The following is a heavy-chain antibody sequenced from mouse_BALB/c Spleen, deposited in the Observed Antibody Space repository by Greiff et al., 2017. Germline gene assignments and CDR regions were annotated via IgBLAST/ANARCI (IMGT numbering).Heavy chain of an antibody. CDR1: GFTFSDYY. CDR2: ISDGGSYT. Sequence: EVQLVESGGGLVKPGGSLKLSCAASGFTFSDYYMYWVRQTPEKRLEWVATISDGGSYTYYPDSVKGRFTISRDNAKNNLYLQMSSLKSEDTAMYYCARGGFGFAYWGQGTLVTVSA. CDR3: ARGGFGFAY. J-gene: IGHJ3*01. V-gene: IGHV5-4*02.